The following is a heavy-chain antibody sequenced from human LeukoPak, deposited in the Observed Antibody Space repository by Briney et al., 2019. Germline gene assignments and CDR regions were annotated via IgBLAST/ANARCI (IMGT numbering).Heavy chain of an antibody. D-gene: IGHD3-9*01. CDR1: SGSISSSNW. V-gene: IGHV4-4*02. CDR3: ARGIYDILTGSHYYYYGMDV. J-gene: IGHJ6*02. Sequence: SETLSLTCAVSSGSISSSNWWSWVRQPPGKGLEWIGEIYHSGSTNYNPSLKSRVTISVDKSKNQFSLKLSSVTAADTAVYYCARGIYDILTGSHYYYYGMDVWGQGTTVTVSS. CDR2: IYHSGST.